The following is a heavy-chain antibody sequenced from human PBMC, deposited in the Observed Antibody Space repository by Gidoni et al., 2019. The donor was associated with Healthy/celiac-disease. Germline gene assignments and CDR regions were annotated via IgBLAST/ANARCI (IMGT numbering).Heavy chain of an antibody. CDR1: GGTFSSYA. Sequence: QVQLVQSGAEVKKPGSSVKVSCKASGGTFSSYAISWVRPAPGQGLEWMGGIIHIFGTANYAQKFQGRVTMTADESTSTAYMELSSMRSEDTDVYYCASNEGGYSGSYYCRYWGQGTLVTVSS. CDR2: IIHIFGTA. CDR3: ASNEGGYSGSYYCRY. J-gene: IGHJ4*02. D-gene: IGHD1-26*01. V-gene: IGHV1-69*01.